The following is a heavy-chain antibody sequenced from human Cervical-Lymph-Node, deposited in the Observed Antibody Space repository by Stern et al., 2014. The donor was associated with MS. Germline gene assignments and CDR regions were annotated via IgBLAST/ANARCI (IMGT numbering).Heavy chain of an antibody. D-gene: IGHD5-18*01. J-gene: IGHJ2*01. CDR1: GFPFSSYN. V-gene: IGHV3-21*06. CDR2: ISSSSSHT. Sequence: EVHLVESGGGLVKPGGFLRLSCAASGFPFSSYNMNWVRQAPGKGLEWVSSISSSSSHTHYADSVKGRFTISRDDAKNSLYLQMNSLRAEDTAVYYCAREGAMVAYWYFDLWGRGTLVTVSS. CDR3: AREGAMVAYWYFDL.